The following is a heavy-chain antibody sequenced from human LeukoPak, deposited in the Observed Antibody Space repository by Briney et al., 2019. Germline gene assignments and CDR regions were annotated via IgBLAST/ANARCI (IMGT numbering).Heavy chain of an antibody. CDR2: IYYIGST. CDR1: GGSIGSSGYY. D-gene: IGHD6-19*01. V-gene: IGHV4-39*07. J-gene: IGHJ4*02. Sequence: SETLSLTCTVSGGSIGSSGYYWGWIRQPPGKGLEWIGSIYYIGSTYDSSSLKSRVTTSLDTSKNQFSLKLSSVTAADTAIYYCGRTLAGKLVFDYWGQGTLVTVSS. CDR3: GRTLAGKLVFDY.